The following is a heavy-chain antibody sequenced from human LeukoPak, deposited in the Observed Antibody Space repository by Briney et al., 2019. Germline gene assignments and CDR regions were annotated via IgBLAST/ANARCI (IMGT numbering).Heavy chain of an antibody. D-gene: IGHD6-19*01. CDR3: ARGVRGWSSDAFDI. CDR2: IRYDGSNK. Sequence: PGGSLRLSCAASGFTFSSYGMHWVRQAPGKGLEWVAFIRYDGSNKYYADSVKGRFTISRDNAKNSLYLQMNSLRAEDTAVYYCARGVRGWSSDAFDIWGQGTMVTVSS. J-gene: IGHJ3*02. CDR1: GFTFSSYG. V-gene: IGHV3-30*02.